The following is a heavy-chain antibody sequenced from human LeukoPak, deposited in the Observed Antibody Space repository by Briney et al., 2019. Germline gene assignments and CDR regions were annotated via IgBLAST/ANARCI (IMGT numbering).Heavy chain of an antibody. CDR3: AKVPEAVWTLDY. J-gene: IGHJ4*02. V-gene: IGHV3-23*01. CDR2: ISGSGGST. Sequence: GGSLRLSCAASGFTFSTYAMSWVRQAPGKGLEWVSAISGSGGSTYYADSVKGRFTISRDNSKNTLYLQMNSLRAEDTAVYYCAKVPEAVWTLDYWGQGTLVTVSS. CDR1: GFTFSTYA. D-gene: IGHD1-14*01.